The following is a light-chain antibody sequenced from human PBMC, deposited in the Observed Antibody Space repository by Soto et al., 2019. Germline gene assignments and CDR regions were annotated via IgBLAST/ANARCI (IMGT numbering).Light chain of an antibody. CDR3: QQRTNWPPFT. J-gene: IGKJ4*01. CDR2: DTS. V-gene: IGKV3-11*01. CDR1: QSVSSY. Sequence: EIVLTQSPATLSLSPGERATLSCRASQSVSSYLAWYQQKPGQAPRLLIYDTSNRATGIPARFSGSGPGTDVTLTISSLEPEDFAVYYCQQRTNWPPFTFGGGTKVEIK.